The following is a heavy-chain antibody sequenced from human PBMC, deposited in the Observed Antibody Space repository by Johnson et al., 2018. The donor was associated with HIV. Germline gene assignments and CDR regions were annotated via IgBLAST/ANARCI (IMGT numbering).Heavy chain of an antibody. CDR1: GFTFSRYW. CDR3: ARVRGYSYGAHAFDI. CDR2: IKQDGSEK. Sequence: VLLVESGGGLVQPGGSLRLSCAASGFTFSRYWMSWVRQAPGKGLEWVANIKQDGSEKYYVDSVKARFTISRDNAKNSLYLQMNSLRAEDTAVYYCARVRGYSYGAHAFDIWGQGTMVTVSS. D-gene: IGHD5-18*01. J-gene: IGHJ3*02. V-gene: IGHV3-7*02.